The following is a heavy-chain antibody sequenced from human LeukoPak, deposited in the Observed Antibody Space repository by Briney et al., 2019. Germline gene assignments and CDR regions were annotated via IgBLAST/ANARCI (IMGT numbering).Heavy chain of an antibody. CDR1: GYTLTSYY. V-gene: IGHV1-46*01. CDR3: AREVMDNLRFDY. J-gene: IGHJ4*02. D-gene: IGHD1-14*01. CDR2: INPSGGDT. Sequence: ASVKVSCKASGYTLTSYYMHWVRQAPGQGLEWMGIINPSGGDTSYAQKFQGRLTMTRDTSINTVYMELTSLRSEDTAVYYCAREVMDNLRFDYWGQGTLVTVSS.